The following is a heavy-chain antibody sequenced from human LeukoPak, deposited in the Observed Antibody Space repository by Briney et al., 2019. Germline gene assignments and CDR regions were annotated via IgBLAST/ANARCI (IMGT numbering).Heavy chain of an antibody. J-gene: IGHJ1*01. Sequence: ASVKVSCKASGYTFTGYYMHWVRQAPGQGLEWMGWINPNSGGTNYAQKFQGRVTMTRDTSISTAYMELSRLRSDDTAVYYCARGNDYGDYRYFQHWGRGTLVTVSS. CDR2: INPNSGGT. CDR1: GYTFTGYY. D-gene: IGHD4-17*01. CDR3: ARGNDYGDYRYFQH. V-gene: IGHV1-2*02.